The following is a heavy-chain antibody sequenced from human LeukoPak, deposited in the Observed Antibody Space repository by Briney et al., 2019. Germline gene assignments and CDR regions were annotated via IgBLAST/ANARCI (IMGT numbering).Heavy chain of an antibody. J-gene: IGHJ5*02. V-gene: IGHV3-66*01. D-gene: IGHD2-15*01. CDR1: GFTVSSNY. Sequence: GGSLRPSCAASGFTVSSNYMSWVRQAPGKGLEWVSVLYSGGSTNYADSVKGRFTISRDNSKNTLYLQMNSLRAEDTAVYYCAKASRYCSGGSCHQNWFDPWGQGTLVTVSS. CDR2: LYSGGST. CDR3: AKASRYCSGGSCHQNWFDP.